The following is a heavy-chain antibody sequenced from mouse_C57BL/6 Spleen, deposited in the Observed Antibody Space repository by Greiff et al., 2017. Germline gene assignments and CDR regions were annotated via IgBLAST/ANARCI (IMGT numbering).Heavy chain of an antibody. CDR1: GYAFSSYW. J-gene: IGHJ4*01. Sequence: VMLVESGAELVKPGASVKISCKASGYAFSSYWMNWVKQRPGKGLEWIGQIYPGDGDTNYNGKFKGKATLTADKSSSTAYMQLSSLTSEDSAVYFCARSGTVYYYAMDYWGQGTSVTVSS. V-gene: IGHV1-80*01. D-gene: IGHD4-1*01. CDR2: IYPGDGDT. CDR3: ARSGTVYYYAMDY.